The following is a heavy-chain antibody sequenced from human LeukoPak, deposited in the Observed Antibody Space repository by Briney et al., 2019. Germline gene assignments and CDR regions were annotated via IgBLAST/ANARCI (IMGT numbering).Heavy chain of an antibody. D-gene: IGHD3-9*01. CDR3: ARVYRGYDFLNYFDY. CDR1: GYTFTSYG. V-gene: IGHV1-18*01. CDR2: ISAYNGIT. J-gene: IGHJ4*02. Sequence: GASVKVSCKASGYTFTSYGISWVRQAPGQGLEWMGWISAYNGITNYAQKLQGRVTMTTDTSTSTAYMELRSLRSDDTAVYYCARVYRGYDFLNYFDYWGQGTLVTVSS.